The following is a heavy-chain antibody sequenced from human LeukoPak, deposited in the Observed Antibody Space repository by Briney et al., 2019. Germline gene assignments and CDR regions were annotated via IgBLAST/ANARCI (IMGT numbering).Heavy chain of an antibody. V-gene: IGHV1-18*01. Sequence: GASVKVSCKASGYTFTSYGVSWVRQAPGQGLEWMGWISAYNGNTNYAQKLQGRVTMTRNTSISTAYMELSSLRSEDTAVYYCARGVSYGMDVWGQGTTVTVSS. CDR1: GYTFTSYG. CDR2: ISAYNGNT. J-gene: IGHJ6*02. CDR3: ARGVSYGMDV. D-gene: IGHD5/OR15-5a*01.